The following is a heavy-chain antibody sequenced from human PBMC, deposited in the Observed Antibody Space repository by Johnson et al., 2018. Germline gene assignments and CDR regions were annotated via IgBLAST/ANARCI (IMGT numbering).Heavy chain of an antibody. CDR1: GFTFSSYA. CDR2: ISGSGGST. Sequence: VQLVESGGGLVQPGGSLRLSCAASGFTFSSYAMSWVRQAPGKGLEWVSAISGSGGSTYYADSVKGRFTSSRDSSKNPLYRQMNSLRAEATAVYYCAREPRLGVSSDQGSDAFDIWGQGTMVTVSS. CDR3: AREPRLGVSSDQGSDAFDI. J-gene: IGHJ3*02. D-gene: IGHD3-22*01. V-gene: IGHV3-23*04.